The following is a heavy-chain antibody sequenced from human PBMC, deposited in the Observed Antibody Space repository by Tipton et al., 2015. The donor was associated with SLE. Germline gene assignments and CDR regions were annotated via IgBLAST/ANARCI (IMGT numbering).Heavy chain of an antibody. CDR3: ARGGGSGYYFGGNWFDP. V-gene: IGHV4-34*01. Sequence: TLSLTCAVYGGSFSGYYWTWIRQPPGKGLEWIGYIYHSGSTYYNPSPKSRVTISVDTSKNQFSLKLSSVTAADTAVYYCARGGGSGYYFGGNWFDPWGQGTLVAVSS. D-gene: IGHD3-22*01. J-gene: IGHJ5*02. CDR2: IYHSGST. CDR1: GGSFSGYY.